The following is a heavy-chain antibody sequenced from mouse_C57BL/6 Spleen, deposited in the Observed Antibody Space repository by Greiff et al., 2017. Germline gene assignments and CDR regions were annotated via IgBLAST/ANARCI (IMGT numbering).Heavy chain of an antibody. D-gene: IGHD2-5*01. Sequence: QVQLQQPGAELVMPGASVKLSCKASGYTFTSYWMHWVKQRPGQGLEWIGAIDPSDSYTNYTQKFKGKSTLTVDKSSSTAYMQLSSLTSEDSAVYYCARSNYSNYERYAMDYWGQGTSVTVSS. CDR2: IDPSDSYT. CDR1: GYTFTSYW. J-gene: IGHJ4*01. CDR3: ARSNYSNYERYAMDY. V-gene: IGHV1-69*01.